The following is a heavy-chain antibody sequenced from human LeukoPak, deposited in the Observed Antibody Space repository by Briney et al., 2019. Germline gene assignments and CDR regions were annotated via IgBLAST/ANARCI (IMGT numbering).Heavy chain of an antibody. Sequence: GGSLRLSCAASGFTFSSYWMHWVRQAPGKGLVWVSRINTDGSSTSYADSVKGRFTISRDNAKNSLYLQMNSLRAEDTAVYYCARGWNWNDNWFDPWGQGTLVTVSS. CDR2: INTDGSST. J-gene: IGHJ5*02. CDR1: GFTFSSYW. V-gene: IGHV3-74*01. D-gene: IGHD1-1*01. CDR3: ARGWNWNDNWFDP.